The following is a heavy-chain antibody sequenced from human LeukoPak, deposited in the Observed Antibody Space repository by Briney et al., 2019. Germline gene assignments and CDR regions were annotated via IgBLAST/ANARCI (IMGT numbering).Heavy chain of an antibody. V-gene: IGHV4-39*07. CDR3: AREGRAAAGS. J-gene: IGHJ4*02. D-gene: IGHD6-13*01. CDR2: IYYSGTT. Sequence: SETLSLTCTVSGGSISRSSHYWAWIRQPPGKGLEWVGSIYYSGTTYYNPSLKSRVTMSIDTSKSQFSLKVTSVTAADTAVYYCAREGRAAAGSWGQGTLVTVSS. CDR1: GGSISRSSHY.